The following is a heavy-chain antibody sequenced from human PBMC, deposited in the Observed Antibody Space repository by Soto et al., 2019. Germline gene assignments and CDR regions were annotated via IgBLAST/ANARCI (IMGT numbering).Heavy chain of an antibody. D-gene: IGHD1-26*01. V-gene: IGHV4-59*01. CDR2: IYASGSP. Sequence: SETLSLTCTISGGSISVYYWSWIRQSPGQALEWIGYIYASGSPYYNPSLRSRVLISADTSKNQVSLELTSATAADTAVYFCARGVGSSPPRYWGRGTLVTVPS. J-gene: IGHJ4*02. CDR3: ARGVGSSPPRY. CDR1: GGSISVYY.